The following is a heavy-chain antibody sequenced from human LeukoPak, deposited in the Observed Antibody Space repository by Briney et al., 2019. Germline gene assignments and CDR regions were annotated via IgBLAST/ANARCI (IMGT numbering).Heavy chain of an antibody. Sequence: GESLKISCEGSGYNFPDYWIGWVRQIPGRGLEWMGIIYPGDSETRYSPSFQGQVTISADKSISTAYLQWSSLKASDTAMYFCARSTYDYVWGSYRYPFYFDYWGQGSLVTASS. CDR2: IYPGDSET. V-gene: IGHV5-51*01. J-gene: IGHJ4*02. CDR1: GYNFPDYW. D-gene: IGHD3-16*02. CDR3: ARSTYDYVWGSYRYPFYFDY.